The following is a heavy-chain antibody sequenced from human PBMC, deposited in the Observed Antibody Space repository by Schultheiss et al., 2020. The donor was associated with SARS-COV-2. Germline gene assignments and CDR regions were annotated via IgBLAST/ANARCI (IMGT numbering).Heavy chain of an antibody. J-gene: IGHJ5*02. D-gene: IGHD3-10*01. CDR2: ISAYNGNT. Sequence: ASVKVSCKASGYTFTSYGISWVRQAPGQGLEWMGWISAYNGNTNYAQKLQGRVTMTRDTSISTAYMELSRLRSDDTAVYYCARVGRSYYGSGSPNWFDPRGQGTLVTVSS. CDR1: GYTFTSYG. CDR3: ARVGRSYYGSGSPNWFDP. V-gene: IGHV1-18*01.